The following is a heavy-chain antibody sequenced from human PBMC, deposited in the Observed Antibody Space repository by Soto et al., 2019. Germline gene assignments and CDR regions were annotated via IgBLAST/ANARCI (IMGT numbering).Heavy chain of an antibody. V-gene: IGHV3-48*03. D-gene: IGHD3-9*01. CDR3: ARAYYDILTGYVYYGMDV. CDR2: ISSSGSTI. J-gene: IGHJ6*02. Sequence: GGSLRLSCVASGFTFSSYEMNWVRQAPGKGLEWVSYISSSGSTIYYADSVKGRFTISRDNAKNSLYLQMNSLRAEDTAVYYCARAYYDILTGYVYYGMDVWGQGTTVTVSS. CDR1: GFTFSSYE.